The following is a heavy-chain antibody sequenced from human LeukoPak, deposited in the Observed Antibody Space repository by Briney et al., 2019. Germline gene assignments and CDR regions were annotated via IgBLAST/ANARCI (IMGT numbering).Heavy chain of an antibody. Sequence: SETLSLTCSVSSGSIDNEHWCWVRQPRGKGLEWIGHTLYRGSNKYNPSLKGRVTISVDRSKNQFSLTLISVTAADTAVYYCVSLIFGGAGRGNWGQGTLVTVSS. V-gene: IGHV4-59*12. CDR2: TLYRGSN. D-gene: IGHD3-3*01. CDR3: VSLIFGGAGRGN. J-gene: IGHJ4*02. CDR1: SGSIDNEH.